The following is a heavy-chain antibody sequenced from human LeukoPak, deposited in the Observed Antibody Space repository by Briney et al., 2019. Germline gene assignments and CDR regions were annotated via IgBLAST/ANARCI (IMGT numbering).Heavy chain of an antibody. V-gene: IGHV4-34*01. CDR2: INHSGST. CDR1: GGSFSGYH. D-gene: IGHD2-2*02. Sequence: PSETLSLTCAVYGGSFSGYHWSWLRQPPGKGLEWSGEINHSGSTNYNPSLKSRVTISVDTSKNQFSLKLSSVTAADTAVYYCARVNQLLYIGRYYYYYYMDGWGKGTTVTVS. CDR3: ARVNQLLYIGRYYYYYYMDG. J-gene: IGHJ6*03.